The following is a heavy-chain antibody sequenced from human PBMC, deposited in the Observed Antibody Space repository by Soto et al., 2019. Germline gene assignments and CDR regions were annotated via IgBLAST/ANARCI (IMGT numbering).Heavy chain of an antibody. D-gene: IGHD2-2*01. CDR1: GFTFSSYA. CDR3: AKVRAVVPAAPLDY. Sequence: PGGSLRLSCAASGFTFSSYAMSWVRQAPGKGLEWVSAISGSGGSTYYADSVKGRSTISRDNSKNTLYLQMNSLRAEDTAVYYCAKVRAVVPAAPLDYWGQGTLVTVSS. J-gene: IGHJ4*02. V-gene: IGHV3-23*01. CDR2: ISGSGGST.